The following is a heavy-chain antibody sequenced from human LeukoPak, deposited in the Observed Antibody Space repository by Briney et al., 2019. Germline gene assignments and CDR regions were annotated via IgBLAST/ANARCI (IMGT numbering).Heavy chain of an antibody. V-gene: IGHV4-59*01. CDR2: IYYTGST. CDR1: GGSISSYD. CDR3: ARGSGYSSSWYDY. D-gene: IGHD6-13*01. Sequence: SETLSLTCTVSGGSISSYDWGWIRQSPGKGLEWIGYIYYTGSTNYNPSLKSRVTMSIDTSKKQFSLKLTSVTAADTAVYYCARGSGYSSSWYDYWGPGTLVTVSS. J-gene: IGHJ4*02.